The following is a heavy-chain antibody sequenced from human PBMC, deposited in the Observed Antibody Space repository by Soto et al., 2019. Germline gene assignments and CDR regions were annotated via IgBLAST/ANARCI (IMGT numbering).Heavy chain of an antibody. D-gene: IGHD2-15*01. Sequence: ELHLVESGGGLVQPGGSLRLSCAASGFTVSSNYVNWVRQAPGKGLEWVSLIYGDGSTYYAESVKGRFTISRHIPKNTLYLQMSSRRPEDTAVYYCARGFGGPRGYYGMDVWGQGTTVTVSS. V-gene: IGHV3-53*04. CDR1: GFTVSSNY. CDR2: IYGDGST. CDR3: ARGFGGPRGYYGMDV. J-gene: IGHJ6*02.